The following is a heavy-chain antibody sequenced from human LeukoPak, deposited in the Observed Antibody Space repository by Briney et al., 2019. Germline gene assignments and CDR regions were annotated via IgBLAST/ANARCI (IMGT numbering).Heavy chain of an antibody. V-gene: IGHV4-39*07. CDR3: ARTTEGYCRSTSCYGFYYSYYMDV. J-gene: IGHJ6*03. D-gene: IGHD2-2*01. CDR1: GGSISTSNYY. Sequence: SETLSLTCTVSGGSISTSNYYWGWIRPPPGKGLEWIGNIFYSGSTYYSPSLKSRVTISVDTSKNQFSLKLSSVIAADTAVYYCARTTEGYCRSTSCYGFYYSYYMDVWGKGTTVTISS. CDR2: IFYSGST.